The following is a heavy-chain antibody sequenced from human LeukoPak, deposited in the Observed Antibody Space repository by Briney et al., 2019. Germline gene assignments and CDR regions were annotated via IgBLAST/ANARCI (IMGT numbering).Heavy chain of an antibody. CDR2: IYSGGST. D-gene: IGHD3-22*01. CDR3: ARPRGGYYDSSGLDAFDI. CDR1: GFTVSSNY. V-gene: IGHV3-66*02. J-gene: IGHJ3*02. Sequence: GGSLRLSCAASGFTVSSNYMSWVRQAPGKGLEWVSVIYSGGSTYYADSVKGRFTISRDNSKNTLYLQMNSLRAEDTAVYYCARPRGGYYDSSGLDAFDIWGQGTRVTVSS.